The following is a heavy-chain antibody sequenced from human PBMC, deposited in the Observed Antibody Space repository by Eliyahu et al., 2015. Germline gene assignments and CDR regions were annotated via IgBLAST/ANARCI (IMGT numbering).Heavy chain of an antibody. V-gene: IGHV3-15*01. CDR2: IKSKTDGGTT. CDR1: FTFSNAW. J-gene: IGHJ5*02. Sequence: FTFSNAWMSWVRQAPGKGLEWVGRIKSKTDGGTTDYAAPVKGRFTIXRDDSKNTLYLQMNSLKTEDTAVYYCTTEVYYDILTGYLNWFDPWGQGTLVTVSS. CDR3: TTEVYYDILTGYLNWFDP. D-gene: IGHD3-9*01.